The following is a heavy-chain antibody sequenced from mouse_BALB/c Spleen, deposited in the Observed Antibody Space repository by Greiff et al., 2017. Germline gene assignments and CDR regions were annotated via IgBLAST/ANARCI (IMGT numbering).Heavy chain of an antibody. J-gene: IGHJ4*01. Sequence: EVQLQQSGAELVKPGASVKLSCTASGFNIKDTYMHWVKQRPEQGLEWIGRIDPANGNTKYDPKFQGKATITADTSSNTAYLQLSSLTSEDTAVYYCARRGGTTRDYYARDYWGQGTSVTVSS. CDR3: ARRGGTTRDYYARDY. V-gene: IGHV14-3*02. CDR1: GFNIKDTY. D-gene: IGHD2-14*01. CDR2: IDPANGNT.